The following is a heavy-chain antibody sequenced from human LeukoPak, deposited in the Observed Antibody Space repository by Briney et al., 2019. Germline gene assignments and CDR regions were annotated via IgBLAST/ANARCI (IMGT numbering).Heavy chain of an antibody. J-gene: IGHJ4*02. V-gene: IGHV1-2*02. CDR3: ARDPGYSSSSDYFDY. CDR2: INPNSGGT. CDR1: GYTFTVYY. D-gene: IGHD6-6*01. Sequence: ASVTVSFKASGYTFTVYYMHWVRQAPGQGLEWMGWINPNSGGTNCAQKFQGRVTMTRDTSISTAYMELSRLRSDDTAVYYCARDPGYSSSSDYFDYWGQGTLVTVSS.